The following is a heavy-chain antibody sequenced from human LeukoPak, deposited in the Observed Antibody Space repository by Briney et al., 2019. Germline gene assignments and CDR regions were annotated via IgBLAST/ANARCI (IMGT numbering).Heavy chain of an antibody. CDR2: ISAYNGDT. CDR3: ARDPSNSSGRNQYFDL. J-gene: IGHJ2*01. V-gene: IGHV1-18*01. Sequence: ASVKVSCKASGYTFTHHSITWVRQAPGQGLEWMGWISAYNGDTKYAQKVQGRVTLTTDTSTNTAYMEMRSLRYDDTAVYYCARDPSNSSGRNQYFDLWGRGTLVTVSS. CDR1: GYTFTHHS. D-gene: IGHD6-19*01.